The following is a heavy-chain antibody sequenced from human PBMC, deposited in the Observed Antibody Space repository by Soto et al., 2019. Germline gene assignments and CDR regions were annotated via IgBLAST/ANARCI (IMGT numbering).Heavy chain of an antibody. J-gene: IGHJ5*02. V-gene: IGHV1-18*01. Sequence: QVQLVQSGAEVKKPGASVKVSCKASGYTFASYGISWVRQAPGLGLEWMGWISAYNGNTNYAQKLQGRVTMTTDTSTSTAYMELRNLRSDDTAVYYCARVGQWLVRGGWFDPWGQGTLVTVSS. CDR1: GYTFASYG. CDR3: ARVGQWLVRGGWFDP. D-gene: IGHD6-19*01. CDR2: ISAYNGNT.